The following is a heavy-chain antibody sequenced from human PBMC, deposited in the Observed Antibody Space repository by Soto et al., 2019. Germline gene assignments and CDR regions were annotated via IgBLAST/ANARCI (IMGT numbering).Heavy chain of an antibody. V-gene: IGHV4-59*01. D-gene: IGHD3-22*01. J-gene: IGHJ4*02. CDR3: ARTLYDSSGSTLDY. Sequence: PSETRSLTCTVSGGSISSYYWSWIRQPPGKGLEWIGYIYYSGSTNYSPSLKSRVTVSVDTSKNQFSLKLSSVTAADTAVLYCARTLYDSSGSTLDYYGRGTLGAVAS. CDR2: IYYSGST. CDR1: GGSISSYY.